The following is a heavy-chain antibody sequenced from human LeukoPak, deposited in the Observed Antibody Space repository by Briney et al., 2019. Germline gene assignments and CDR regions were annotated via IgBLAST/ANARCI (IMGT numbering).Heavy chain of an antibody. D-gene: IGHD3-22*01. J-gene: IGHJ4*02. CDR2: IYYSGST. CDR3: ARLPQYYYDSSGYS. CDR1: GGSISSYY. Sequence: SQTLSLTCTVSGGSISSYYWSWIRQPPGKGLEWIGYIYYSGSTNYNPSLKSRVTISVDTSKNQFSLKLSSVTAADTAVYYCARLPQYYYDSSGYSWGQGTLVTVSS. V-gene: IGHV4-59*08.